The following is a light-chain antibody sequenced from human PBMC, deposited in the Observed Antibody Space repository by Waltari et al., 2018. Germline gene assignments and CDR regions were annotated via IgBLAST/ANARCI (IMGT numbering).Light chain of an antibody. CDR2: AAS. J-gene: IGKJ1*01. Sequence: DIQMTQSPSSLSASVGDRVTITCRASQSIGYYLNWFQQKLGKPPKVLIFAASGLQSGVPSRFSGSGSGTDFTLTITSLHPEDFATYYCQQSYSIPLTFGQGTKVEIK. CDR1: QSIGYY. V-gene: IGKV1-39*01. CDR3: QQSYSIPLT.